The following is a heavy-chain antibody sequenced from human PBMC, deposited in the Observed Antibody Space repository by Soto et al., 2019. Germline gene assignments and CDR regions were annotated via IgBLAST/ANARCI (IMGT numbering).Heavy chain of an antibody. CDR2: FDPEDGET. CDR3: STILPSTGYSSGWYQDDY. J-gene: IGHJ4*02. D-gene: IGHD6-19*01. V-gene: IGHV1-24*01. CDR1: GYSLSELS. Sequence: QVQLVQSGAEVRKPGASVKVSCKVFGYSLSELSMHWVRQAPGKGLEWMGGFDPEDGETIYAQEFQGRVTLTEDTSTNTAYMELSSLTSEDTAVYYCSTILPSTGYSSGWYQDDYWGQGTLVTVSS.